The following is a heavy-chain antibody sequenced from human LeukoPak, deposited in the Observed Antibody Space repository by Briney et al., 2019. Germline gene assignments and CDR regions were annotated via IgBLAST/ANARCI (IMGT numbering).Heavy chain of an antibody. CDR3: ASGGYCRGGRCSGGWFDP. CDR1: GGSISSSSYY. Sequence: PSETLSLTCTVSGGSISSSSYYWGWIRQPPGKGLEWIGSIYYSGSTYYNPSLKSRVTISVDTSKNQFSLKLSSVTAADTAVYYCASGGYCRGGRCSGGWFDPWGQGTLVTVSS. D-gene: IGHD2-15*01. CDR2: IYYSGST. V-gene: IGHV4-39*01. J-gene: IGHJ5*02.